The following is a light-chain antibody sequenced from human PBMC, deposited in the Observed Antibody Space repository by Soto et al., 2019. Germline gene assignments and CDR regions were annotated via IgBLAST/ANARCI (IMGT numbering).Light chain of an antibody. CDR1: QSVTSY. V-gene: IGKV3-11*01. CDR3: PHRSHLPFT. CDR2: DAS. J-gene: IGKJ5*01. Sequence: EIVLTQSPATLSLSPGERAPLSCRASQSVTSYLAWYQHKPGQAPRLLIYDASIRATGIPARFSGSGSGTDFPLTISSLEPEDFAVYFCPHRSHLPFTFGQGTRLEIK.